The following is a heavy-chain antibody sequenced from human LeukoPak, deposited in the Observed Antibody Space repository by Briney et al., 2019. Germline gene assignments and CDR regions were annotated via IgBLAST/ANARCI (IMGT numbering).Heavy chain of an antibody. D-gene: IGHD5-24*01. V-gene: IGHV3-23*01. CDR2: ISGSGGST. J-gene: IGHJ4*02. CDR3: AKDRWDGYNWSPDY. Sequence: GGSLRLSCAASGFTFSTYAVSGVRQAPGKGLEWVSGISGSGGSTYYADSVKGRFTISRDNSKNTLYLQMNSLRAEDTAVYYCAKDRWDGYNWSPDYWGQGTLVTVSS. CDR1: GFTFSTYA.